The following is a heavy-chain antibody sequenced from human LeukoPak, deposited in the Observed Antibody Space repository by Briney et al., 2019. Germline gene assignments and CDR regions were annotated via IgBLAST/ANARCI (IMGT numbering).Heavy chain of an antibody. CDR1: GLTFCGYA. CDR3: ARTIAQYSNTWLYYYYGLDV. D-gene: IGHD1-7*01. CDR2: ISAGSEDS. J-gene: IGHJ6*02. Sequence: GGSLRLSCTASGLTFCGYAMSWVRQAPGKGLEGVSSISAGSEDSYYEDSVKGRFTISRDNSKSTLYLQMNSLRADDTAVYYCARTIAQYSNTWLYYYYGLDVWGQGTTVTVSS. V-gene: IGHV3-23*01.